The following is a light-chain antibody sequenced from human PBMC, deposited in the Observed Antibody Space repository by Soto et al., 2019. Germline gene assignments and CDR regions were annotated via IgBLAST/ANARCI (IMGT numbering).Light chain of an antibody. CDR1: QTVERW. CDR3: QQYKDHVWT. J-gene: IGKJ1*01. CDR2: DVS. V-gene: IGKV1-5*01. Sequence: DIQMTQSPSTLPASVGDRVTISCRASQTVERWLAWYQQKPGKAPKLLISDVSTLERGVPSRFSGSGSATEFTLTISGLQSDDFATYYCQQYKDHVWTFAQGTKV.